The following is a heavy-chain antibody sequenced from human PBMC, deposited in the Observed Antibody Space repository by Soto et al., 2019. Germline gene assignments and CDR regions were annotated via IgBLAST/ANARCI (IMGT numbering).Heavy chain of an antibody. Sequence: EVQLLESGGGFVQSGGSLRLSCAASGFTFSTSAMNWVRQAPGKGLEWVSAISGSGGNTHYADSVKGRFTISRDNSKNTLYIQMNSLRAEDTGVYCCARRVYAYGLGDYWGQGTLVTVSS. D-gene: IGHD3-10*01. J-gene: IGHJ4*02. CDR2: ISGSGGNT. V-gene: IGHV3-23*01. CDR3: ARRVYAYGLGDY. CDR1: GFTFSTSA.